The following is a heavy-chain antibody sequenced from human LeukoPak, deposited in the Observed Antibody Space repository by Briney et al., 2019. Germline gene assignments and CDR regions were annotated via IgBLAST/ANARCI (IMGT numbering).Heavy chain of an antibody. V-gene: IGHV4-59*01. CDR3: ARDYDSSGFDY. Sequence: SETLSLTCTVSGGSISSYYWSWIRQPPGKGLEWIGYIYYSGGTNYNPSLKSRVTISVDTSKNQFSLKLSSVTAADTAVYYCARDYDSSGFDYWGQGTLVTVSS. CDR1: GGSISSYY. J-gene: IGHJ4*02. D-gene: IGHD3-22*01. CDR2: IYYSGGT.